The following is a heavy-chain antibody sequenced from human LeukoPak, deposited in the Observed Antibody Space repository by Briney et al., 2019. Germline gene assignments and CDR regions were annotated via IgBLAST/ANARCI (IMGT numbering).Heavy chain of an antibody. D-gene: IGHD5-18*01. CDR3: SKGDDRYGFDY. CDR2: ITWDGQNI. CDR1: GFTFEDFT. J-gene: IGHJ4*02. Sequence: PGGSPRLSCAASGFTFEDFTMHWVRQAPGKALEWVSLITWDGQNIEYQDSVKGRFTISRDNSENSLYLQMKSLKTEDTALYFCSKGDDRYGFDYWGQGTLVTVSS. V-gene: IGHV3-43*01.